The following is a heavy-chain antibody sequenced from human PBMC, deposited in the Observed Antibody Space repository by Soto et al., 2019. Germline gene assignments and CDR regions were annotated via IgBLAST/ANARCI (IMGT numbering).Heavy chain of an antibody. CDR3: ANVHGDRGNYYYGMDG. J-gene: IGHJ6*02. CDR2: IIPIFGTA. V-gene: IGHV1-69*06. D-gene: IGHD4-17*01. Sequence: QVQLVQSGAEVQQPGSSVKFSCKAYGGNFSSDAISWVRQAPGQGLEWMGGIIPIFGTANYAQKFQGRVTITADKSTSTSYMERSSLRSEATTVYYCANVHGDRGNYYYGMDGWGHGTTVT. CDR1: GGNFSSDA.